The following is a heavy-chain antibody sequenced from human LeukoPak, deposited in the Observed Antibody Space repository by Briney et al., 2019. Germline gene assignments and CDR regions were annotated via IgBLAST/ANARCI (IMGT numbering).Heavy chain of an antibody. CDR3: ARDGGIVVVPAATPVDY. V-gene: IGHV3-7*01. Sequence: QTGGSLRLSCAASGFTFSSYWMSWVRQAPGKGLEWVANIKQDGSEKYYVDSVKVRFTISRDNAKNSLYLQMNSLRAEDTAVYYCARDGGIVVVPAATPVDYWGQGTLVTVSS. D-gene: IGHD2-2*01. CDR1: GFTFSSYW. CDR2: IKQDGSEK. J-gene: IGHJ4*02.